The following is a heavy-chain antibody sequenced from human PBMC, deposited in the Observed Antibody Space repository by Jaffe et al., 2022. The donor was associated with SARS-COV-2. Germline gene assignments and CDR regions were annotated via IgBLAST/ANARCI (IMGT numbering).Heavy chain of an antibody. Sequence: QLQLQESGPGLVKPSETLSLTCTVPGGSIRSSSYYWGWIRQPPGKGLEWIGTIYYSGSTYYNPSLKSRVTISIDTSENQFSLRLSSVTAADTAVYYCARHLPGSSTYLPVFDYWGLGTLVTVSS. D-gene: IGHD2-2*01. V-gene: IGHV4-39*01. CDR1: GGSIRSSSYY. CDR2: IYYSGST. CDR3: ARHLPGSSTYLPVFDY. J-gene: IGHJ4*02.